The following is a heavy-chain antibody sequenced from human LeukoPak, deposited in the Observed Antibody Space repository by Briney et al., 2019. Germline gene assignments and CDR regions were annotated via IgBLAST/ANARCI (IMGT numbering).Heavy chain of an antibody. CDR3: ASKQVFGVVINYFDY. J-gene: IGHJ4*02. D-gene: IGHD3-3*01. V-gene: IGHV4-61*05. Sequence: NPSETLSLTCTVSGGSISSGGYYWSWFRQPPGKGLEWIGSIYYSGSTAYNPSLKSRVTISVDKSKNQFSLKLSSVTAADTAVYYCASKQVFGVVINYFDYWGQGTLVTVSS. CDR2: IYYSGST. CDR1: GGSISSGGYY.